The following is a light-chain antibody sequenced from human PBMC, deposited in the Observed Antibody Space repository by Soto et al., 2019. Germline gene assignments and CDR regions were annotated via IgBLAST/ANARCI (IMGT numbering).Light chain of an antibody. CDR2: DAY. Sequence: EAVLTQSPATLSLSPGESATLSCRASQNIGNYLSWYQQKPGQAPTHVMHDAYVRASGIPDRFSGSGSGTDFTLTISSLESGDFAVYSCLMRSGWPPVFTFGPGTRVEIK. J-gene: IGKJ2*01. V-gene: IGKV3-11*01. CDR1: QNIGNY. CDR3: LMRSGWPPVFT.